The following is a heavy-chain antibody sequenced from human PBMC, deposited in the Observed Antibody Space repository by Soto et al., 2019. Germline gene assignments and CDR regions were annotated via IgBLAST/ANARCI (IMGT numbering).Heavy chain of an antibody. V-gene: IGHV5-51*01. Sequence: GESLKISCKGSGYSFTSYWIGWVRQMPGKGLEWVGIIYPGDSDTRYSPSFQGQVTISADKSISTAYLQWSSLKASDTAMYYCARHEGYCSSTSCYTLGRFDPWGQGTLVTVSS. D-gene: IGHD2-2*02. CDR1: GYSFTSYW. CDR3: ARHEGYCSSTSCYTLGRFDP. J-gene: IGHJ5*02. CDR2: IYPGDSDT.